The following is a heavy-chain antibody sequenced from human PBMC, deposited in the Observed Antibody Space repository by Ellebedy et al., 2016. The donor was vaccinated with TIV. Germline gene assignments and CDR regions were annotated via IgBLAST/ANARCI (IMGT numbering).Heavy chain of an antibody. CDR1: GFTVSSNY. J-gene: IGHJ4*02. Sequence: GESLKISCAASGFTVSSNYMTWVRQAPGKGLEWVSIIYSGGSTYYADSVKDRFTISRDNSKNTLYLQMSSLRAEDTAIYYWARTKYLDYWGQGTLVTVSS. CDR3: ARTKYLDY. CDR2: IYSGGST. V-gene: IGHV3-66*01.